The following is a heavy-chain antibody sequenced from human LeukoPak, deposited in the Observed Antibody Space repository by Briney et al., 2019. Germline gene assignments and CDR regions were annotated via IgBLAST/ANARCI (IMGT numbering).Heavy chain of an antibody. CDR3: ASIPPDCSGGSCYLNAFDI. CDR2: INPNSGGT. V-gene: IGHV1-2*02. J-gene: IGHJ3*02. D-gene: IGHD2-15*01. Sequence: GASVRVSCKASGYTFTGYYMHWVRQAPGQGLEWMGWINPNSGGTNYAQKFQGRVTMTRDTSISTAYMELSRLRSDDTAVYYCASIPPDCSGGSCYLNAFDIWGQGTMVTVSS. CDR1: GYTFTGYY.